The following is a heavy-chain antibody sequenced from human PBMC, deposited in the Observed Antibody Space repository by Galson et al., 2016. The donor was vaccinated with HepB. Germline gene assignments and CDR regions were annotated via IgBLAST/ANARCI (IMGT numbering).Heavy chain of an antibody. CDR3: AKDWHCNKTGCRAPFDH. J-gene: IGHJ4*02. V-gene: IGHV3-23*01. CDR1: GFPFGSLA. Sequence: SLRLSCATSGFPFGSLAMSWVRQAPGKRPEWVSAISRSGGSRYYADSVEGRFTISRDNSRNTLHLQMNSLRAEDTAVYYCAKDWHCNKTGCRAPFDHWGQGTLVTVSS. D-gene: IGHD2/OR15-2a*01. CDR2: ISRSGGSR.